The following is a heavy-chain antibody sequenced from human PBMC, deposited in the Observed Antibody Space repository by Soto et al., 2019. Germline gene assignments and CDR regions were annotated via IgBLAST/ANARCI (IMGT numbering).Heavy chain of an antibody. CDR1: GFTFSSYA. D-gene: IGHD3-16*02. J-gene: IGHJ4*02. Sequence: HPGGSLRLSCAASGFTFSSYAMSWVRQAPGKGLEWVSVFSGSGGSTYYADSVKGRFTISRDNSKNTLYLQMNSLRAEDTAVYYCAKENMITFGGVIGNFDYWGQGTLVTVSS. V-gene: IGHV3-23*01. CDR2: FSGSGGST. CDR3: AKENMITFGGVIGNFDY.